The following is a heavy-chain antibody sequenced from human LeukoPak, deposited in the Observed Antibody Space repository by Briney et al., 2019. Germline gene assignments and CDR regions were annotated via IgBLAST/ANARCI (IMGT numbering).Heavy chain of an antibody. J-gene: IGHJ4*02. CDR1: GFTFSDYD. Sequence: GKSPRLSCAASGFTFSDYDMHWVRQAPGKRLEWVAVIWSDGSNKDYADSVKGRFTISRDNSKNTLYLQMNTLRADDTAVYYCARDLALYSSSAPFDYWGQGTLVTVSS. V-gene: IGHV3-33*01. CDR3: ARDLALYSSSAPFDY. CDR2: IWSDGSNK. D-gene: IGHD6-6*01.